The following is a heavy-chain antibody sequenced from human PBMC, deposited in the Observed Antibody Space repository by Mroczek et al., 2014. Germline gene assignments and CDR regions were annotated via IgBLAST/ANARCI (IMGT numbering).Heavy chain of an antibody. CDR3: ARDGTKTYYDFWSGYSGPVRWFDP. CDR1: GFTFSSYG. V-gene: IGHV3-33*01. J-gene: IGHJ5*02. CDR2: IWYDGSNK. D-gene: IGHD3-3*01. Sequence: ESGGGVVQPGRSLRLSCAASGFTFSSYGMHWVRQAPGKGLEWVAVIWYDGSNKYYADSVKGRFTISRDNSKNTLYLQMNSLRAEDTAVYYCARDGTKTYYDFWSGYSGPVRWFDPWGQGTLVTVSS.